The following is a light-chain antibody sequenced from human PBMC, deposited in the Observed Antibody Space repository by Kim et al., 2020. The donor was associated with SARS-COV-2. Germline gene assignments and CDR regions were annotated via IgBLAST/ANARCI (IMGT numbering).Light chain of an antibody. J-gene: IGLJ2*01. CDR3: QAWDSSTAV. V-gene: IGLV3-1*01. CDR2: QDN. Sequence: VSPGQTASITCSGDKLGDKYASWYQQKPGQSPVLVIYQDNKRPSGIPERLSGSNSGNTATLTISGTQAMDEADYYCQAWDSSTAVFGGGTQLTVL. CDR1: KLGDKY.